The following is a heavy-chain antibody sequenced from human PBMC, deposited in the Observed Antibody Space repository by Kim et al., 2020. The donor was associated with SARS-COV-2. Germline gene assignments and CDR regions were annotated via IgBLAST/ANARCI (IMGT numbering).Heavy chain of an antibody. CDR1: GYTFTSYG. V-gene: IGHV1-18*04. CDR2: ISAYNGNT. J-gene: IGHJ4*02. CDR3: ARDSGITIFGVVGPFDY. Sequence: ASVKVSCKASGYTFTSYGISWVRQAPGQGLEWMGWISAYNGNTNYAQKLQGRVTMTTDTSTSTAYMELRSLRSDDTAVYYCARDSGITIFGVVGPFDYWGQGTLVTVSS. D-gene: IGHD3-3*01.